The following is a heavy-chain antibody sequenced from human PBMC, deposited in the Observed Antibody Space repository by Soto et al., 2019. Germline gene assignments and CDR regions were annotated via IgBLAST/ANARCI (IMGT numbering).Heavy chain of an antibody. CDR3: AIEVGRSNQFDL. V-gene: IGHV1-24*01. Sequence: ASVKVSCKASGGTFSSYAISWVRQVPGKGLDWMGGFDPDDRDGNTVSAQTFQDRLTMTEDTSTNTAHMELRSLKSGDTAVYYCAIEVGRSNQFDLWGQGTMVTVSS. D-gene: IGHD6-13*01. J-gene: IGHJ5*02. CDR2: FDPDDRDGNT. CDR1: GGTFSSYA.